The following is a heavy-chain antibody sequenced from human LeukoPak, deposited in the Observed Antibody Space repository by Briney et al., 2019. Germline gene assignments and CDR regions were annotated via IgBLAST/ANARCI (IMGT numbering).Heavy chain of an antibody. D-gene: IGHD6-13*01. CDR1: GFTFSSYG. J-gene: IGHJ4*02. CDR3: ARALIAAAGTLDY. Sequence: GGSLRLSCAASGFTFSSYGMHWVRQAPGKGLEWVAVISYDGSNKYYADSVEGRFTISRDNSKNTLYLQMNSLRAEDTAVYYCARALIAAAGTLDYWGQGTLVTVSS. CDR2: ISYDGSNK. V-gene: IGHV3-30*03.